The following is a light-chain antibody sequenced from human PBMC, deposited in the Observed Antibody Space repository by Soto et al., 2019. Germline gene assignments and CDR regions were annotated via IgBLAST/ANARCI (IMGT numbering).Light chain of an antibody. CDR3: QQYENIPT. V-gene: IGKV1-33*01. J-gene: IGKJ5*01. Sequence: IPMTHSPSSLSASVGDRGTITFQASQNINNYLNWYQQKPGRAPQILIYDASNLEAGVPSRFRGSGSGTDFTFTISRLQPEDIATYYCQQYENIPTFGQGTRLEIK. CDR2: DAS. CDR1: QNINNY.